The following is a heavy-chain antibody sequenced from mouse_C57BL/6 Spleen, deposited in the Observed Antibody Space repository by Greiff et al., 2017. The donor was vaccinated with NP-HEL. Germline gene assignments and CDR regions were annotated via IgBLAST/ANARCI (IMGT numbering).Heavy chain of an antibody. J-gene: IGHJ3*01. Sequence: EVQRVESGAELVKPGASVKLSCTASGFNIKDYYMHWVKQRTEQGLEWIGRIDPEDGETKYAPKFQGKATITADTSSNTAYLQLSSLTSEDTAVYYCAYDYESPRFAYWGQGTLVTVSA. CDR3: AYDYESPRFAY. V-gene: IGHV14-2*01. CDR2: IDPEDGET. D-gene: IGHD2-4*01. CDR1: GFNIKDYY.